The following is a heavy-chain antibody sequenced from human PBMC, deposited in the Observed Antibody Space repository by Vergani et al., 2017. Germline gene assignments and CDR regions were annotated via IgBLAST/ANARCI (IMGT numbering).Heavy chain of an antibody. V-gene: IGHV4-34*01. Sequence: QVQLQQWGAGLLKPSETLSLTCAVYGGSFSGYYWSWIRQPPGKGLEWIGEIYHSGSTNYNPSLKSRVTISVDTSKNQFSLKLSSVTAADTAVYYCASRGPYCSSTSCPRNFDYWGQGTLVTVSS. D-gene: IGHD2-2*01. CDR3: ASRGPYCSSTSCPRNFDY. CDR1: GGSFSGYY. J-gene: IGHJ4*02. CDR2: IYHSGST.